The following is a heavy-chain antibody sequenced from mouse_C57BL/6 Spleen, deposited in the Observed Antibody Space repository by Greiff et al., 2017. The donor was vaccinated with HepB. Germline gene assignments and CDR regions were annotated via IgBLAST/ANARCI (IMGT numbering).Heavy chain of an antibody. CDR3: AREGGYRYFDV. J-gene: IGHJ1*03. D-gene: IGHD1-1*02. Sequence: EVQLVESGGGLVKPGGSLKLSCAASGFTFSSYAMSWVRQTPEKRLEWVATISDGGSYTYYPDNVKGRFTISRDNAKNNLYLQMSHLKSEDTAMYYCAREGGYRYFDVWGTGTTVTVSS. CDR2: ISDGGSYT. CDR1: GFTFSSYA. V-gene: IGHV5-4*01.